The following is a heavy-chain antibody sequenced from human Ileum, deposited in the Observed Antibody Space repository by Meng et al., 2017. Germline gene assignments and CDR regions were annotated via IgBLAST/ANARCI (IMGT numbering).Heavy chain of an antibody. CDR3: VRNEGYSLGD. CDR2: ISQESGRT. V-gene: IGHV4-4*02. J-gene: IGHJ4*02. D-gene: IGHD2-21*01. Sequence: QVTLKVSGPGLVKLSGTRSLPCAVSGDSISSRDWWSWVRQPPGKGLEWIGEISQESGRTNYNPSLKSRVTISLDKSKNQFSLNLNSVTAADTAVYYCVRNEGYSLGDWGQGTLVTVSS. CDR1: GDSISSRDW.